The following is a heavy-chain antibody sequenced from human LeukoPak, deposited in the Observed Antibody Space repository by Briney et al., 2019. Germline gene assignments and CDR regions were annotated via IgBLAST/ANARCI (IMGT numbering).Heavy chain of an antibody. D-gene: IGHD2-2*01. CDR3: ARDGGRRYQLLRYNWFDP. V-gene: IGHV1-69*05. J-gene: IGHJ5*02. Sequence: SVKVSCKASGGTFSSYAISWVRQAPGQGLEWMGGIIPIFGTANYAQKFQGRVTITTDESTSTAYMELSSLRSEDTAVYYCARDGGRRYQLLRYNWFDPWGRGTLVTVSS. CDR2: IIPIFGTA. CDR1: GGTFSSYA.